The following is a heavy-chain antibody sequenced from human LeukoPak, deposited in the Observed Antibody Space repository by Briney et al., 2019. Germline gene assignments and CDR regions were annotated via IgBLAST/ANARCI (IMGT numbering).Heavy chain of an antibody. J-gene: IGHJ3*02. D-gene: IGHD2-21*02. Sequence: GGSLRLSCVVSGFAFSSYWMTWVCQAPGKGLEWVANINQDGSAKHYVDSVKGRFTISRDNAKNSLYLQMNSLRAEDTAMYYCATYCGGDCYSPHDTFDNWGQGTMVTVSS. CDR3: ATYCGGDCYSPHDTFDN. V-gene: IGHV3-7*03. CDR1: GFAFSSYW. CDR2: INQDGSAK.